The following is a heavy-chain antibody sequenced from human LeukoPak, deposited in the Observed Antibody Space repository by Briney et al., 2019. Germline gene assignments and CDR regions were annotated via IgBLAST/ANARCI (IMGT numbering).Heavy chain of an antibody. J-gene: IGHJ5*02. CDR3: ARASRSGYDIRNWFDP. V-gene: IGHV4-34*01. CDR1: TGSSSGYY. D-gene: IGHD3-3*01. Sequence: SETLSLTCTVYTGSSSGYYWSWIRQPPGKGLEWIGEIHHSGSTNYNPSLKSRVTISVDTSKNQFSLKLSSVTAADTAVYYCARASRSGYDIRNWFDPWGQGTLATVSS. CDR2: IHHSGST.